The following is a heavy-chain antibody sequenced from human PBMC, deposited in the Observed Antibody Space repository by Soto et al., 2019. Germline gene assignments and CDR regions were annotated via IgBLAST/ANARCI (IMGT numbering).Heavy chain of an antibody. D-gene: IGHD3-10*01. J-gene: IGHJ6*02. CDR3: ARSDGSGTNYGMDV. V-gene: IGHV4-31*11. CDR2: IYYSGST. CDR1: GCSTSSGGYY. Sequence: PXETLSPTCAVSGCSTSSGGYYWSWLRQHPGKGLEWIGYIYYSGSTYYNPSLKSRVTISVDTSKNQFSLKLSSVTAADTAVYYCARSDGSGTNYGMDVWGQGPTVTVSS.